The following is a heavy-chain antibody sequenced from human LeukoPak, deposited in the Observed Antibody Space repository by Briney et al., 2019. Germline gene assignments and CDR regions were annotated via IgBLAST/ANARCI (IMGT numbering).Heavy chain of an antibody. CDR3: ARDRGYCSSTSCSPFDY. J-gene: IGHJ4*02. Sequence: SETLSLTCTVSTRSLSSYYRSWIRPPAGKRLEWIGRIYTSGSTNHNPSLKSRVTMAVDTSKNQFSLNLSSVTAADTAVYYCARDRGYCSSTSCSPFDYWGQGTLVTVSS. CDR2: IYTSGST. D-gene: IGHD2-2*01. CDR1: TRSLSSYY. V-gene: IGHV4-4*07.